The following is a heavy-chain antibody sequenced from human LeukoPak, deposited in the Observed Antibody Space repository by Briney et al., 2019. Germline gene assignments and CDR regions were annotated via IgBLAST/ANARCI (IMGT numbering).Heavy chain of an antibody. CDR1: GASVSGSAS. J-gene: IGHJ5*02. V-gene: IGHV6-1*01. CDR2: TYYRSKWYS. Sequence: SQTLSLTCAISGASVSGSASWNWIRRSPSRGLEWLGRTYYRSKWYSEYATSVKSRISINADTSENQFSLQLNSVIPEDTAVYYCARDPDSSNEWGPFDPWGQGTLVTVSS. D-gene: IGHD1-1*01. CDR3: ARDPDSSNEWGPFDP.